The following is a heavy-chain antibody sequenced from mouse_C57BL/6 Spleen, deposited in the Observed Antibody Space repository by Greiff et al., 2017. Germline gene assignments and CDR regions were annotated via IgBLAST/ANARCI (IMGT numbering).Heavy chain of an antibody. CDR2: ISSGGDYI. Sequence: EVKLVESGEGLVKPGGSLKLSCAASGFTFSSYAMSWVRQTPEKRLEWVAYISSGGDYIYYADTVKCHFTISIDNARNTLYLQMSSLKSEDTAMYYCTRDERNGNSWFAYWGQGTLVTVSA. V-gene: IGHV5-9-1*02. D-gene: IGHD2-1*01. J-gene: IGHJ3*01. CDR3: TRDERNGNSWFAY. CDR1: GFTFSSYA.